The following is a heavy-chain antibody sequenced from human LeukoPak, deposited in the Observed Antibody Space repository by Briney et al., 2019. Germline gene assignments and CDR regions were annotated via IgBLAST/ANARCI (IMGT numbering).Heavy chain of an antibody. CDR3: ARGGGVGSTSLDY. CDR1: GGSFSGYY. Sequence: SETLSLTCAVYGGSFSGYYWSWIRQPPGKGLEWIGFFYYSGSTYINPSLTSRVTISADTSKNQFSLKVDALTAADTAIYYCARGGGVGSTSLDYWGQGSLVTVSS. D-gene: IGHD3-16*01. J-gene: IGHJ4*02. V-gene: IGHV4-59*01. CDR2: FYYSGST.